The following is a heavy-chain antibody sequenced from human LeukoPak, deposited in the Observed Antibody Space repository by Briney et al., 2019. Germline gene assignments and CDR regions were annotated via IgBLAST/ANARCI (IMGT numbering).Heavy chain of an antibody. J-gene: IGHJ5*02. CDR3: ARDRGRTWGTTVTTYWFDP. Sequence: SGRSLRLSCAASGFTFSSYAMHWGRQAPGKGLEWVAVISYDGRNKYYADSVKGRSTISRDNSKNTLYLQMNSLRAEDTAVYYCARDRGRTWGTTVTTYWFDPWGQGALVSVSS. CDR2: ISYDGRNK. V-gene: IGHV3-30*04. CDR1: GFTFSSYA. D-gene: IGHD4-17*01.